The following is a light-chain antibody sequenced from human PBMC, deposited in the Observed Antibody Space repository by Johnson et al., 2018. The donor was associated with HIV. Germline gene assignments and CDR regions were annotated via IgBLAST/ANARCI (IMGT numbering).Light chain of an antibody. CDR3: GTWDTSLSAGGV. Sequence: QSVLTQSPSVSAAPGQKVTISCSGSSSNIGNNYVSWYQQLPGTAPKLLIYDNTKRPSGIPDRFSGSKSGTSATLGITGLQTGDEADYYCGTWDTSLSAGGVFGTGTKFTVL. V-gene: IGLV1-51*02. CDR2: DNT. CDR1: SSNIGNNY. J-gene: IGLJ1*01.